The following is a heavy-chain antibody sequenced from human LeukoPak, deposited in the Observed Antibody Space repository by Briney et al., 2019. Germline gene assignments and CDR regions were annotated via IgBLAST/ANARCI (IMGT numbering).Heavy chain of an antibody. CDR2: ISYDGSNK. D-gene: IGHD3-22*01. CDR1: GFTFSSYA. Sequence: GGSLRLSCAASGFTFSSYAMHWVRQAPGKGLEWVAVISYDGSNKYYADSVKGRFTISRDNSKNTLYLQMNSLRAEDTAVYYCARGHSSDYYYYMDVWGKGTTVTVSS. V-gene: IGHV3-30*04. CDR3: ARGHSSDYYYYMDV. J-gene: IGHJ6*03.